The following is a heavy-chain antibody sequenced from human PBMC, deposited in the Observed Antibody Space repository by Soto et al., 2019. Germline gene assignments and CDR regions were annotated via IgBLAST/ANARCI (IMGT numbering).Heavy chain of an antibody. Sequence: QVRLVQSGAEVKKPGASVKVSCKASGYTFTSYYMHWVRQAPGQGLEWMGIINPSGGSTSYAQKFQGRVTMTRDTSTSTVYMELSSLRSEDTAVYYCAREGYCSGGSCNGDFDYWGQGTLVTVSS. CDR3: AREGYCSGGSCNGDFDY. V-gene: IGHV1-46*03. CDR1: GYTFTSYY. J-gene: IGHJ4*02. CDR2: INPSGGST. D-gene: IGHD2-15*01.